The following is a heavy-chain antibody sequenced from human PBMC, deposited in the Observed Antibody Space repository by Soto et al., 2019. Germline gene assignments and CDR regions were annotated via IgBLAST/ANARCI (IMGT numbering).Heavy chain of an antibody. CDR2: VFHSATT. CDR1: GDSFRDYY. CDR3: ARGHYSSGWPIDH. V-gene: IGHV4-59*01. J-gene: IGHJ4*02. Sequence: SETLSLTCTVSGDSFRDYYWNWIGQVPGKGLEWIGSVFHSATTSYNPSLKTRVAISDDTSKKQFSLRLTSVTAADTAIYYCARGHYSSGWPIDHWGQGILVTVSS. D-gene: IGHD6-19*01.